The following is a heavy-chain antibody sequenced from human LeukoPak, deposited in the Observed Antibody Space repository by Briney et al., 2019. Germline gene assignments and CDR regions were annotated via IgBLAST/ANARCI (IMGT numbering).Heavy chain of an antibody. CDR1: AYSISSSYY. J-gene: IGHJ4*02. Sequence: SETLSLTCAVSAYSISSSYYWGWIRQAPGKGLEWIGNIHHTGTTYYNPSLESRVTISLDASKNQFSLRLPTVTAADTAVYYCARDLSGGTFDYWGQGTLVTVSS. V-gene: IGHV4-38-2*02. CDR3: ARDLSGGTFDY. D-gene: IGHD1-1*01. CDR2: IHHTGTT.